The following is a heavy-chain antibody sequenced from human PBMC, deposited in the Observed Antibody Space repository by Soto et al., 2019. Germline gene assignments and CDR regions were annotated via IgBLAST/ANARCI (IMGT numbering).Heavy chain of an antibody. D-gene: IGHD3-22*01. J-gene: IGHJ4*02. Sequence: PSQTLSLTCAISGDSVSSNSAAWNWIRQSPSRGLERLGRTYYRSRWYDDYAESVRGRIAVNPDTSKNQFSLQLNSVTPEDTAVYFCARANDPSGNYIQYFDYWGQGTLVTVSS. CDR2: TYYRSRWYD. V-gene: IGHV6-1*01. CDR3: ARANDPSGNYIQYFDY. CDR1: GDSVSSNSAA.